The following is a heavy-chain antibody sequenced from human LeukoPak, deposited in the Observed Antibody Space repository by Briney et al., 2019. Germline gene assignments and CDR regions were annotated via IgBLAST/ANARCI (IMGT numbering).Heavy chain of an antibody. D-gene: IGHD6-6*01. J-gene: IGHJ6*02. CDR3: AKSVAARLSYYYGMDV. Sequence: GGSLRLSCAASGFTFSSYAMSWVRQAPGKGLEWVSAISGSGGSTYYADSVKGRFTISRDKSKNTLYLQMNSLRAEDTAVYYCAKSVAARLSYYYGMDVWGQGTTVTVSS. CDR2: ISGSGGST. CDR1: GFTFSSYA. V-gene: IGHV3-23*01.